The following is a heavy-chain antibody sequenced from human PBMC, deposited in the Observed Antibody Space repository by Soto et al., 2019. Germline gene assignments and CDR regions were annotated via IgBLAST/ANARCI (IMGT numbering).Heavy chain of an antibody. CDR2: VSGDGYAS. CDR3: AKRHYFGAGSFALAT. Sequence: EVRLLESGGNLVQPGGSLRLSCAGSGFTFSSNAMSWVRQAPGKGLEWVSSVSGDGYASDYADSVKGRFTVSRHNSKNTLYLQMNSLRAEETAVYYCAKRHYFGAGSFALATWGQGTLVTVSS. CDR1: GFTFSSNA. D-gene: IGHD3-10*01. J-gene: IGHJ4*03. V-gene: IGHV3-23*01.